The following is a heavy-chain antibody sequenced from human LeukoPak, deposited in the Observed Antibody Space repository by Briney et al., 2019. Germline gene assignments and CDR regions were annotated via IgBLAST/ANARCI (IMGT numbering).Heavy chain of an antibody. D-gene: IGHD3-3*01. CDR2: IKQDGSEK. Sequence: GGSLRLSCAASGFTFSSYWMSWVRQAPWKGLEWVANIKQDGSEKYYVDSVKGRFTISRDNAKNSLYLQMNSLSAEDTAVYYCARGRSRFYFFDYWGQGTLVTVS. V-gene: IGHV3-7*01. CDR3: ARGRSRFYFFDY. CDR1: GFTFSSYW. J-gene: IGHJ4*02.